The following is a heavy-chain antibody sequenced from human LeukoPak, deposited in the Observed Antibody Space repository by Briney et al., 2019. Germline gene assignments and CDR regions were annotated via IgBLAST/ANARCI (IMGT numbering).Heavy chain of an antibody. CDR2: IYYSGST. Sequence: SETLSLTCTVSGGSISSYYWSWIRQPPGKGLEWIGYIYYSGSTNYNPSLKSRVTISVDTSKNQFSLKLSSVTAADTAVYYCARSTRPGGYVNWFDLWGQGTLVTVSS. CDR1: GGSISSYY. D-gene: IGHD6-6*01. V-gene: IGHV4-59*01. J-gene: IGHJ5*02. CDR3: ARSTRPGGYVNWFDL.